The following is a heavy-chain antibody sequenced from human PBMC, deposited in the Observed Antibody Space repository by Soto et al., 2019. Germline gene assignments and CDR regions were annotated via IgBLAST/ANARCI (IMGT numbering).Heavy chain of an antibody. V-gene: IGHV4-39*07. Sequence: SETLSLTCTVSGGSISSSYYWGWIRQPPGKGLEWIGSIYYSGSTYYNPSLKSRVTISVDTSKNQFSLKLSSVTAADTAVYYCARADAVRYYFDYWGQGTLVTVSS. D-gene: IGHD6-6*01. CDR2: IYYSGST. CDR1: GGSISSSYY. CDR3: ARADAVRYYFDY. J-gene: IGHJ4*02.